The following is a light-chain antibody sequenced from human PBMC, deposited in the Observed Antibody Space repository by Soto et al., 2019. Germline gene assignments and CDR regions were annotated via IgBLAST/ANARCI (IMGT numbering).Light chain of an antibody. CDR2: NVN. CDR1: SSDVGGYNY. V-gene: IGLV2-14*03. Sequence: QSVLTQPASVSWSPGQSITISCAGTSSDVGGYNYVSWYQQHPGKVPRLIISNVNKRPSGVSDRFSGSKSGNTASLTISGLQAEDEADYYCASFTRSVTVVFGGGTKLTVL. J-gene: IGLJ2*01. CDR3: ASFTRSVTVV.